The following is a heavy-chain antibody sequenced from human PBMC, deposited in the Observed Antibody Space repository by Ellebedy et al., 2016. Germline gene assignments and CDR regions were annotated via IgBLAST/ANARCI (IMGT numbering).Heavy chain of an antibody. CDR1: GFAFSSDV. D-gene: IGHD6-13*01. V-gene: IGHV3-74*01. J-gene: IGHJ1*01. CDR3: AKDRLQAAGTLKYLQN. CDR2: INHDATIT. Sequence: GESLKISCAASGFAFSSDVMHWVRQAPGEGLVWISRINHDATITNYADSVKGRFTISRDNSKNTVYLQMSSLRGDDTAVYYCAKDRLQAAGTLKYLQNWGQGTLVTVSS.